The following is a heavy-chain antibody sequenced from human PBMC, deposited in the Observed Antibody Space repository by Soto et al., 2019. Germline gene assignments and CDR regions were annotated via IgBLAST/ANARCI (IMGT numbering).Heavy chain of an antibody. D-gene: IGHD3-3*01. V-gene: IGHV1-18*04. CDR1: GYTFTSYG. CDR2: ISAYNGNT. CDR3: ARDEGRFLENTYPPDENCGMDV. J-gene: IGHJ6*02. Sequence: ASVKVSCKASGYTFTSYGISWVRQAPGQGLEWMGWISAYNGNTNYAQKLQGRVTMTTDTSTSTAYMELRSLRSDDTAVYYCARDEGRFLENTYPPDENCGMDVWGQGTTVTVSS.